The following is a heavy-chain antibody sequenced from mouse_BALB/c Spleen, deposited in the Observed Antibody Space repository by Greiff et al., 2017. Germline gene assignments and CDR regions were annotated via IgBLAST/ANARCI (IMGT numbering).Heavy chain of an antibody. V-gene: IGHV1S81*02. CDR3: ASYDSYYAMDY. J-gene: IGHJ4*01. CDR1: GYTFTSYW. CDR2: INPSNGRT. D-gene: IGHD2-4*01. Sequence: QVQLQQPGAELVKPGASVKLSCKASGYTFTSYWMHWVKQRPGQGLEWIGEINPSNGRTNYNEKFKSKATLTVDKSSSTAYMQLSSLTSEDSAVYYCASYDSYYAMDYWGEGTAVTVSS.